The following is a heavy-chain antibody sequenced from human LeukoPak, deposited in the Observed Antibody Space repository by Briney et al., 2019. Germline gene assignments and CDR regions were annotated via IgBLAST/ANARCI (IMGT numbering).Heavy chain of an antibody. D-gene: IGHD3-10*01. CDR1: VVTFSSYA. Sequence: PGGSLRLSCAAPVVTFSSYAMRWVRQAPGKGLERGAEISYDGGNKYYADSVKGRFTISRDNSKKTPYLQMNSLRAEETAVYNYARDEGRLYGSGGPDYWGQGTMVTVS. CDR3: ARDEGRLYGSGGPDY. V-gene: IGHV3-30*04. CDR2: ISYDGGNK. J-gene: IGHJ4*02.